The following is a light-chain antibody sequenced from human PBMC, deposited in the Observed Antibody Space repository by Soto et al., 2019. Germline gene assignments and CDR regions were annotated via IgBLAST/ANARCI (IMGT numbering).Light chain of an antibody. J-gene: IGLJ1*01. V-gene: IGLV2-14*01. CDR2: EVR. CDR3: SSYTSGSSHYV. Sequence: QSALTQPASVSGSAGQSITISCSGTMRDVGAYNLVSWYQQHPGTAPKLIIYEVRNRPSGISSRFSGSRSGNTASLTISGLQAEDEADYHCSSYTSGSSHYVFGTGTKVTVL. CDR1: MRDVGAYNL.